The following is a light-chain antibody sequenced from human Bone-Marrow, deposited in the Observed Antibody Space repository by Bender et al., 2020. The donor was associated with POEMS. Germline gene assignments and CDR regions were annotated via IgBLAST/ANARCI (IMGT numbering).Light chain of an antibody. CDR3: SSYDGTTLVL. CDR2: EGT. J-gene: IGLJ2*01. V-gene: IGLV2-23*01. CDR1: TSDVGSSKY. Sequence: QSALTQPASVSGSPGQSITISCTGTTSDVGSSKYVFWYQQYPGKAPRLMIYEGTERPSGVSSRFSASKSDNTASLTISGLQAEDEADYYCSSYDGTTLVLFGGGTKLTVL.